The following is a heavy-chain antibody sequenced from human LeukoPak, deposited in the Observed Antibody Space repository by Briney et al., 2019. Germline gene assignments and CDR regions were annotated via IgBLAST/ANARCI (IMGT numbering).Heavy chain of an antibody. V-gene: IGHV1-2*02. CDR2: INPNSGGT. J-gene: IGHJ5*02. D-gene: IGHD5-18*01. CDR1: GYTFTGYY. Sequence: GASVKVSCTASGYTFTGYYMHWVRQAPGQGLEWMGWINPNSGGTNYAQKFQGRVTMTRDTSISTAYMELSRLRSDDTAVYYCARDTAMVIRWFDPWGQGTLVTVSS. CDR3: ARDTAMVIRWFDP.